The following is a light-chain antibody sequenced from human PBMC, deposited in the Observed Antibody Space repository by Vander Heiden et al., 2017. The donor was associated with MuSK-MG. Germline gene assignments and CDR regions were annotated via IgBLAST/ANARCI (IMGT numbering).Light chain of an antibody. Sequence: EIVLSQSPCTLSLSPGERATLSCRASHSVISSYLAWYQQKPGQAPRLLIYGASSRATGIPDRFSGSGSGTDFTLTISRLEPEDFAVYYCQQYGSSPWTFGQGTKVEIK. J-gene: IGKJ1*01. CDR1: HSVISSY. V-gene: IGKV3-20*01. CDR3: QQYGSSPWT. CDR2: GAS.